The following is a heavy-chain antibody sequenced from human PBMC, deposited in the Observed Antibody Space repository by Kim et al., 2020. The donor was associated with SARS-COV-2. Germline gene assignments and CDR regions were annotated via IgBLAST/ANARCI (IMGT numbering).Heavy chain of an antibody. Sequence: SETLSLTCTVSGGSISSSSYYWGWIRQPPGKGLEWIGSIYYSGSTYYNPSLKSRVTISVDTSKNQFSLKLSSVTAADTAVYYCASWGPGYCSGGSCYSANYWGQGTLVTVSS. CDR2: IYYSGST. V-gene: IGHV4-39*01. CDR1: GGSISSSSYY. J-gene: IGHJ4*02. D-gene: IGHD2-15*01. CDR3: ASWGPGYCSGGSCYSANY.